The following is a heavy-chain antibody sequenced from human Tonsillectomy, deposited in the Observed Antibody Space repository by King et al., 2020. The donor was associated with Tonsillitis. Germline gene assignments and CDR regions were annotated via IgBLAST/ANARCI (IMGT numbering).Heavy chain of an antibody. V-gene: IGHV4-30-2*01. Sequence: QLQESGSGLVKPSQTLSLTCAVSGGSISSGGYSWSWIRQPPGKGLEWIGYIYYSGSTYYNPSLKSRVTISVDRSKTQFSLKLSSVTAADTAVYYCARERVRSEYYHSSGFDYWGQGTLVTVSS. D-gene: IGHD3-22*01. J-gene: IGHJ4*02. CDR1: GGSISSGGYS. CDR3: ARERVRSEYYHSSGFDY. CDR2: IYYSGST.